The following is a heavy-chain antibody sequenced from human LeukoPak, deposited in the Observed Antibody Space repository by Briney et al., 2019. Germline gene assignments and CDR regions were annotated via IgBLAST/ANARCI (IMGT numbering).Heavy chain of an antibody. CDR2: INWNGVST. CDR1: GFTFGDYG. V-gene: IGHV3-20*04. D-gene: IGHD3-10*01. CDR3: ARSPRIIIVRGLISYYYYMDV. J-gene: IGHJ6*03. Sequence: AGGSLRLSCAASGFTFGDYGMTWVRQAPGKGLEWVSGINWNGVSTGYADSVKGRFTISRDNAKNSLYLQMNSLRAEDTALYYCARSPRIIIVRGLISYYYYMDVWGKGTTVTVSS.